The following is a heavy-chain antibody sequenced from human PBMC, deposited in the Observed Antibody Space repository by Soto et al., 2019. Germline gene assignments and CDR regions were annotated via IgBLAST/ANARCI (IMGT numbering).Heavy chain of an antibody. Sequence: PGGSLRLSCAASGFTFSSYSMNWVRQAPGKGLEWVSSISSSSSYIYYADSVKGRFTISRDNAKNSLYLQMNSLRAEDTAVYYCARGSMDIVASYQGWFDPWGQGTLVTVSS. D-gene: IGHD5-12*01. CDR2: ISSSSSYI. CDR3: ARGSMDIVASYQGWFDP. V-gene: IGHV3-21*01. J-gene: IGHJ5*02. CDR1: GFTFSSYS.